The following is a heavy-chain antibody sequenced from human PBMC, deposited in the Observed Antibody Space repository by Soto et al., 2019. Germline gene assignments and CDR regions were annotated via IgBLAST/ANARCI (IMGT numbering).Heavy chain of an antibody. CDR2: IRAHNGDT. Sequence: QVHLVQSGGEVKKPGASVKVSCKASGYTFTSHGISWVRQAPGHGLEWMGWIRAHNGDTNYAQKVQCRGTVTTDTPTNTADMELRGLRSADTAVYYCARMVRGSNIDYYYYMAVWGKGTTVTVSS. V-gene: IGHV1-18*01. J-gene: IGHJ6*03. CDR3: ARMVRGSNIDYYYYMAV. D-gene: IGHD3-10*01. CDR1: GYTFTSHG.